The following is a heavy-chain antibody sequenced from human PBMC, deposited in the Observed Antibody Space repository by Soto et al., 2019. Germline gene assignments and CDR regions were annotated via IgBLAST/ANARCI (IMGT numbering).Heavy chain of an antibody. CDR3: AKNGDFDYDAFDV. CDR2: ITGNSARI. D-gene: IGHD3-16*01. V-gene: IGHV3-23*01. J-gene: IGHJ3*01. Sequence: GGSLRLSCAASDSTIRRYAMSWVRQAPGKGLEWVSGITGNSARIYYADSVKGRFSISRDNSKNTLYLQMDTLRAEDTAVYYCAKNGDFDYDAFDVWGQGTVVTVS. CDR1: DSTIRRYA.